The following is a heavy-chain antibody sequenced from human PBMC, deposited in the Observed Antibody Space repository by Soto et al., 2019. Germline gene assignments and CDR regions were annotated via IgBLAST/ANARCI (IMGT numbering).Heavy chain of an antibody. CDR3: AKNGDFDYDAFDV. CDR2: ITGNSARI. D-gene: IGHD3-16*01. V-gene: IGHV3-23*01. J-gene: IGHJ3*01. Sequence: GGSLRLSCAASDSTIRRYAMSWVRQAPGKGLEWVSGITGNSARIYYADSVKGRFSISRDNSKNTLYLQMDTLRAEDTAVYYCAKNGDFDYDAFDVWGQGTVVTVS. CDR1: DSTIRRYA.